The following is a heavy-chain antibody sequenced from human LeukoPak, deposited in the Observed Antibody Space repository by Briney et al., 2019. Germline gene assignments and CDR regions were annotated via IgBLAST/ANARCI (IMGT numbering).Heavy chain of an antibody. D-gene: IGHD3-22*01. J-gene: IGHJ3*02. CDR3: ARGPYSYDSSGAFDI. CDR2: INYSGNT. Sequence: SGTLSLTCSVSGYSIRNGYQWGWIRQPPGKGLEWMGSINYSGNTYDNPSLKSRVTISIDTSKNQIFLKLKSVTAADTAHYYCARGPYSYDSSGAFDIWGQGTMVTVSS. CDR1: GYSIRNGYQ. V-gene: IGHV4-38-2*02.